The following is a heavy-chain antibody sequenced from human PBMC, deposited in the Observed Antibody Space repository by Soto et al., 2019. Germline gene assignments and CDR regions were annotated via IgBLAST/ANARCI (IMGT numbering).Heavy chain of an antibody. CDR1: GYTFTDYY. D-gene: IGHD3-16*01. CDR3: ARDPIGGGAPYYCDY. Sequence: GASVKVSCKLSGYTFTDYYLHWVRQAPGQGLEWVGWINPNTGGTNYAQRFQGRVTMTRDTSISTAYMELSRLTSDDTAVYYCARDPIGGGAPYYCDYWGQGTLVTVSS. CDR2: INPNTGGT. J-gene: IGHJ4*02. V-gene: IGHV1-2*02.